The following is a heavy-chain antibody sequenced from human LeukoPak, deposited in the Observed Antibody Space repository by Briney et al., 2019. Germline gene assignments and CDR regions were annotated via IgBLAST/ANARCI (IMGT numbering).Heavy chain of an antibody. D-gene: IGHD2-2*02. V-gene: IGHV4-59*08. J-gene: IGHJ5*02. CDR1: SGSISSYY. CDR2: IYYSGST. CDR3: AAQAPGENQLLYGQGWFDP. Sequence: PSETLSLTCTGSSGSISSYYWSWIRQPPGKGLEWIGYIYYSGSTNYNPSLKSRVTISVDTSKNRFSLKLSSVTAADTAVYYCAAQAPGENQLLYGQGWFDPWGQGTLVTVSS.